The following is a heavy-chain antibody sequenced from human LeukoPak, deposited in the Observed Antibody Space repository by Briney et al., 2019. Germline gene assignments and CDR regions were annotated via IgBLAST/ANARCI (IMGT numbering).Heavy chain of an antibody. Sequence: GGSLRLSCAASGFTFRSYAISWVRQAPGKGLEWVSAISGSGGSTYYADSVKGRFTISRDNSKNTLYLQMDSLRAEDTAVYYCAKGAYSSSWFWFDPWGQGTLVTVSS. J-gene: IGHJ5*02. CDR1: GFTFRSYA. CDR2: ISGSGGST. CDR3: AKGAYSSSWFWFDP. D-gene: IGHD6-13*01. V-gene: IGHV3-23*01.